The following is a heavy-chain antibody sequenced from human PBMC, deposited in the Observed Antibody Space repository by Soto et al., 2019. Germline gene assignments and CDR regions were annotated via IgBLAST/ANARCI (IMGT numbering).Heavy chain of an antibody. CDR3: TSHYDSSGYYYPDY. D-gene: IGHD3-22*01. V-gene: IGHV3-73*01. CDR1: GFTFSNYA. Sequence: SGFTFSNYAMSWVRQAPGKGLEWVSANSYATAYAASVKGRFTISRDDSKNTAYLQMNSLKTEDTAVYYCTSHYDSSGYYYPDYWGQGTLVTVSS. CDR2: SANSYAT. J-gene: IGHJ4*02.